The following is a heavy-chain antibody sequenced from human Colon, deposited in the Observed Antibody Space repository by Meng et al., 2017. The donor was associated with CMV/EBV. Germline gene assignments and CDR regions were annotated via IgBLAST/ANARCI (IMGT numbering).Heavy chain of an antibody. CDR3: AKLSDFWSGYYDY. J-gene: IGHJ4*02. CDR2: ISATGGST. V-gene: IGHV3-23*01. Sequence: CAASGFIFRNYGMTWCRQAPGKGLEWVSDISATGGSTYYADSVKGRFTVSRDNSKNTLYLQLNSLRAEDTAVYYCAKLSDFWSGYYDYWGQGTLVTVS. D-gene: IGHD3-3*01. CDR1: GFIFRNYG.